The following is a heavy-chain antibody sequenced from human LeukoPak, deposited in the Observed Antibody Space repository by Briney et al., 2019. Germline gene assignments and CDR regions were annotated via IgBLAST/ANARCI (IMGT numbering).Heavy chain of an antibody. D-gene: IGHD3-10*01. Sequence: SGTLSLTCAVSGGSISSSNWWSWVRQPPGKGLEWIGEIYHSGSTNYNPSLKSRVTISVDKSKNQFSLKLSSVTAADTAVYYCARDFKLLWFGELLYGGQYYFDYWGQGTLVTVSS. V-gene: IGHV4-4*02. CDR2: IYHSGST. CDR1: GGSISSSNW. J-gene: IGHJ4*02. CDR3: ARDFKLLWFGELLYGGQYYFDY.